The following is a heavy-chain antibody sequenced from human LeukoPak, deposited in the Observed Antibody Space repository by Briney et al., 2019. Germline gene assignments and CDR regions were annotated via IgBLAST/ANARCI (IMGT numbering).Heavy chain of an antibody. CDR2: IKQDGSDK. CDR1: GFTFSSYW. CDR3: ASDVDYGY. D-gene: IGHD4-17*01. J-gene: IGHJ4*02. V-gene: IGHV3-7*01. Sequence: GGSLRLSCAASGFTFSSYWMSWVRQAPGKGLEWVANIKQDGSDKYYVGSVKGRFTISRDNAKNSLNLQMNSLRAEDTAVYYCASDVDYGYWGQGTLVTVSS.